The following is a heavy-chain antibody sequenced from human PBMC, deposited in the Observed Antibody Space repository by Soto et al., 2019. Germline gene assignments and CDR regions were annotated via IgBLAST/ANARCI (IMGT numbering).Heavy chain of an antibody. J-gene: IGHJ5*02. Sequence: QVQLVQSGAEVKKPGASAKVSCKASGYTFTSYGISWVRQAPGQGLEWMGWSSAYSGNTNYAQKLQGRVTMTTDTSTSTAYMELRSLRSDDTAVYYCARDKGAYCGGDCYSTWFDPWGQGTLVTVSS. V-gene: IGHV1-18*01. CDR2: SSAYSGNT. CDR3: ARDKGAYCGGDCYSTWFDP. CDR1: GYTFTSYG. D-gene: IGHD2-21*02.